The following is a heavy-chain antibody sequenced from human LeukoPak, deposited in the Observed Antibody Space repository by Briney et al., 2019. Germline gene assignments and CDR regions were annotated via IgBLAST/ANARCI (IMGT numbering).Heavy chain of an antibody. D-gene: IGHD1/OR15-1a*01. Sequence: PGGSLRLSCAASGFTFSSYSMNWVRQAPGKGLEWVSSISSSSSYIYYADSVKGRFTISRDNAKNSLYLQMNSLRAEDTAVYYCARNKKSRMVVDYMDVWGKGTTVTVSS. CDR3: ARNKKSRMVVDYMDV. V-gene: IGHV3-21*01. CDR1: GFTFSSYS. CDR2: ISSSSSYI. J-gene: IGHJ6*03.